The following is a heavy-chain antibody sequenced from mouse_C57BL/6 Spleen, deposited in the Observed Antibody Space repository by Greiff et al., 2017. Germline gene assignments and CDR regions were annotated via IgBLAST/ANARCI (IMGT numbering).Heavy chain of an antibody. V-gene: IGHV5-17*01. CDR1: GFTFSDYG. J-gene: IGHJ4*01. CDR3: ARGRGSYDAMDY. Sequence: VQLKESGGGLVKPGGSLKLSCAASGFTFSDYGMHWVRQAPEKGLEWVAYISSGSSTIYYADTVKGRFTISRDNAKNTLFLQMTSLRSEDTAMYYCARGRGSYDAMDYWGQGTSVTVSS. CDR2: ISSGSSTI. D-gene: IGHD1-1*02.